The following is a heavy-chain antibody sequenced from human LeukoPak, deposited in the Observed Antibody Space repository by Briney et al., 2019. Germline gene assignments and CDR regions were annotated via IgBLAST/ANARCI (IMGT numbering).Heavy chain of an antibody. V-gene: IGHV3-21*01. J-gene: IGHJ4*02. Sequence: GGSLRHSCAASGFTFSSYSMNWVRQAPGKGLEWVSSISSSSSYIYYADSVKGRFTISRDNAKNSLYLQMNSLRAEDTAVYYCAAPSERYSSSWYRYWGQGTLVTVSS. CDR1: GFTFSSYS. D-gene: IGHD6-13*01. CDR3: AAPSERYSSSWYRY. CDR2: ISSSSSYI.